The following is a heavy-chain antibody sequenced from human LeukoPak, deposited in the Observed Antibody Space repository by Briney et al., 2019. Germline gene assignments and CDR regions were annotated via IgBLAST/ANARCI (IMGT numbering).Heavy chain of an antibody. CDR2: INAGNANT. V-gene: IGHV1-3*01. CDR1: GYTFSSYA. J-gene: IGHJ4*02. Sequence: ASVKVSCKTSGYTFSSYAIHWARQAPGHRLEWMGWINAGNANTKYSQKFQGRVTITRDTSASTAYMELSSLRSEDTAVYYCARGYCSSTSCQHYFDYWGQGTLVTVSS. CDR3: ARGYCSSTSCQHYFDY. D-gene: IGHD2-2*01.